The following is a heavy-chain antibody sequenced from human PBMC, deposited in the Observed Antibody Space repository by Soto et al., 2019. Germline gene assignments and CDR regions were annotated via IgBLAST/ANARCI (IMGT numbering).Heavy chain of an antibody. CDR2: ISGSGDSA. D-gene: IGHD6-13*01. J-gene: IGHJ4*02. CDR3: TRRGPGTYFDY. Sequence: EVQLLDSGGGLVQPGGSLRLSCAASGFTFSSYAMNWVRQAPGKGLEWVSVISGSGDSAYYADSVKDRFTISRDKAKNTLYLQMNRPRTEDTAVYYCTRRGPGTYFDYWGQGTLPTVSS. CDR1: GFTFSSYA. V-gene: IGHV3-23*01.